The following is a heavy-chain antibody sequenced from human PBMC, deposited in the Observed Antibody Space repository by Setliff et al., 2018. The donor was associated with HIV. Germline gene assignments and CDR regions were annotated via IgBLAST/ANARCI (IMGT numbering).Heavy chain of an antibody. Sequence: GGSLRLSCAASGFPFGSYGMHWVRQAPGKGLEWVAVLWYDGTNKHYADSVKGRFTISRDNSKNTLYLQMNSLRAEDTAVYYCARENYDILTGYYDYWGQGALVTVSS. CDR3: ARENYDILTGYYDY. D-gene: IGHD3-9*01. V-gene: IGHV3-30*19. CDR1: GFPFGSYG. CDR2: LWYDGTNK. J-gene: IGHJ4*02.